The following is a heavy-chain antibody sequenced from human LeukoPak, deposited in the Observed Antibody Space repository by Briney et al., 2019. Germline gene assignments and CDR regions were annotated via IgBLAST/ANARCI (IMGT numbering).Heavy chain of an antibody. CDR3: ARRGGYYSTYYYGMDV. D-gene: IGHD3-22*01. J-gene: IGHJ6*02. CDR1: GGSISSYY. CDR2: IYYSGST. V-gene: IGHV4-59*08. Sequence: SETLSLTCTVSGGSISSYYWSWIRQPPGKGLEWIGYIYYSGSTNYNPSLKSRVTISVHTSKNQFSLKLSSVTAADTAVYYCARRGGYYSTYYYGMDVWGQGTTVTVSS.